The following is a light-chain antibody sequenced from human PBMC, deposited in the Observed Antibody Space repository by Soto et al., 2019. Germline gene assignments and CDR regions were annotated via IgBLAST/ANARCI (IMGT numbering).Light chain of an antibody. CDR3: CSYTSSTTPL. J-gene: IGLJ2*01. CDR2: TND. Sequence: QSVLTQPPSASATPGQRVTISCSGSDSNVGINFVYWYQQLPGTAPKLLIYTNDQRPSGVPDRFSGSKSGTSASLAISGLRSEDEADYYCCSYTSSTTPLFGGGTQLTVL. CDR1: DSNVGINF. V-gene: IGLV1-47*02.